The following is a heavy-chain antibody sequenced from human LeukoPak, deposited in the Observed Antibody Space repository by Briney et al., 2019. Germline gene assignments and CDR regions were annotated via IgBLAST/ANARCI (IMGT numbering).Heavy chain of an antibody. Sequence: ASVKVSCKVSGYTLTELSMHWVRQAPGKGLEWMGGFDPEDGETIYAQKFQGRVTMTEDTSTDTAYVELSSLRSEDTAVYYCATSRPYSGYDLAAFDIWGQGTMVTVSS. CDR1: GYTLTELS. D-gene: IGHD5-12*01. J-gene: IGHJ3*02. V-gene: IGHV1-24*01. CDR2: FDPEDGET. CDR3: ATSRPYSGYDLAAFDI.